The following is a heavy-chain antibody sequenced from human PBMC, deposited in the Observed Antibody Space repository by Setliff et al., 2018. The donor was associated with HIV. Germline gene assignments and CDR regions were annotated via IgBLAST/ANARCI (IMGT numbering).Heavy chain of an antibody. CDR1: GGSISSSNW. CDR3: ARATPGYNHGSRHAFDI. D-gene: IGHD5-18*01. CDR2: IYHGGST. V-gene: IGHV4-4*02. Sequence: PSETLSLTCAVSGGSISSSNWWSWVRQPPGKGLEWIGEIYHGGSTNYNPSLKSRVTISVDKSKNQFSLKLSSVTAADTAVYYCARATPGYNHGSRHAFDIWGQGTKVTVSS. J-gene: IGHJ3*02.